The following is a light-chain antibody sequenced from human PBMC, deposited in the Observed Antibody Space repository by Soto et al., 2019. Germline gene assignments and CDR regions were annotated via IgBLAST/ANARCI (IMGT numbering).Light chain of an antibody. V-gene: IGLV2-14*01. CDR3: SSYTSTNSWV. Sequence: QSVLTQSASVSGSPGQSITISCTGTSSDVGGYNYVSWYQQHPGKAPKLIIYDVSNRPSGVSNRFSGSKSGNTASLTISGLQAEAEADYSCSSYTSTNSWVFGGGTQLTVL. CDR2: DVS. J-gene: IGLJ3*02. CDR1: SSDVGGYNY.